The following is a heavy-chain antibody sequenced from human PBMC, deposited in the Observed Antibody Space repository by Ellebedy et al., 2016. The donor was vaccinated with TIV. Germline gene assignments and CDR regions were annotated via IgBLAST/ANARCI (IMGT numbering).Heavy chain of an antibody. CDR3: ARDRAQYCGGGTCYSPKWFDP. CDR2: IYYVGNT. J-gene: IGHJ5*02. V-gene: IGHV4-39*07. D-gene: IGHD2-15*01. CDR1: DDSISSSYY. Sequence: SETLSLXCSVSDDSISSSYYWGWIRQSPGKGLEWIGTIYYVGNTFYNPSLKSRVTISVDTSKNQFSLKLTSVTAADTAVYYCARDRAQYCGGGTCYSPKWFDPWGRGTLVTVSS.